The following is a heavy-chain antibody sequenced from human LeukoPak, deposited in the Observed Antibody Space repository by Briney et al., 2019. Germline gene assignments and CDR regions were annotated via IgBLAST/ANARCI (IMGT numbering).Heavy chain of an antibody. V-gene: IGHV1-8*03. Sequence: ASVKVSCKASGGTFSSYTINWVRQATGQGLEWMGWMNPNSGNTGYAQKFQGRVTITRNTSISTAYMELSSLRSEDTAVYYCARSYYSNYYYYYYMDVWGKGTTVTVSS. D-gene: IGHD4-11*01. CDR2: MNPNSGNT. CDR1: GGTFSSYT. J-gene: IGHJ6*03. CDR3: ARSYYSNYYYYYYMDV.